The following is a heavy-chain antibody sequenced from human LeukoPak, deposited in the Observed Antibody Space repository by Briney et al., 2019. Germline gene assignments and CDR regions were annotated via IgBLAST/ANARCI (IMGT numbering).Heavy chain of an antibody. CDR3: ARLPVDTAMAWVDDAFDI. J-gene: IGHJ3*02. V-gene: IGHV4-59*02. CDR2: TYYSEST. Sequence: KPPETLSLTCTVSGGSVSSYYWSWIRQPPGKVLEWIGYTYYSESTNYNASIKSRVTISVDTAKNQFSLKLSSVTAADKAVYYCARLPVDTAMAWVDDAFDIWGQGTMVTVSS. D-gene: IGHD5-18*01. CDR1: GGSVSSYY.